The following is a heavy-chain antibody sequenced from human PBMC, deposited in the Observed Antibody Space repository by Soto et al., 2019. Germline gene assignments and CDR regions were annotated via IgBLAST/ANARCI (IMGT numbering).Heavy chain of an antibody. CDR2: ISYDGSNK. J-gene: IGHJ4*02. D-gene: IGHD3-22*01. V-gene: IGHV3-30-3*01. CDR1: GFTFSSYA. Sequence: SLRLSCAASGFTFSSYAMHWVRQAPGKGLEWVAVISYDGSNKYYADSVKGRFTISRDNSKNTLYLQMNSLRAEDTAVYYCAREFDSSGYQLWGQGTLVTVSS. CDR3: AREFDSSGYQL.